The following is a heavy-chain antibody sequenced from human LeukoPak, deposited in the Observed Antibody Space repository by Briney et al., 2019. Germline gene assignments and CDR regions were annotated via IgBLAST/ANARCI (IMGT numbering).Heavy chain of an antibody. V-gene: IGHV3-9*01. J-gene: IGHJ4*02. CDR1: GFTFDDYA. Sequence: GGSLRLSCAASGFTFDDYALHWVRHAPGKGLEWVSGISWNSGSIGYADSVKGRFTISRDNAKNSLYLQMNSLRAEDTALYYCAKVSFDWEYGSGSYFDYWGQGTLVTVSS. D-gene: IGHD3-10*01. CDR2: ISWNSGSI. CDR3: AKVSFDWEYGSGSYFDY.